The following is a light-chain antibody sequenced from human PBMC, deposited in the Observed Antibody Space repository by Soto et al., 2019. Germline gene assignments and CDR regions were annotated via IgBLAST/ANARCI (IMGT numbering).Light chain of an antibody. J-gene: IGKJ1*01. CDR1: QSVSSN. V-gene: IGKV3-15*01. CDR3: QQHDSSPWT. Sequence: EIVMAQSPATLSVSPGERATLSCRASQSVSSNLAWYQQKPGQAPRLLIYGASTRATGIPARFSGSGSGTDFTLTISRLEPEDFAVYYCQQHDSSPWTFGQGTKVDIK. CDR2: GAS.